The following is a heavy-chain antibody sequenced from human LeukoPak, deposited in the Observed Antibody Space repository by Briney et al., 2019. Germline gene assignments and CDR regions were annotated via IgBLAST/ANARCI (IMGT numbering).Heavy chain of an antibody. Sequence: GGSLRLSCAASGFTFSSYALNWVRQAPGKGLEYVSAISPDGGTTYYADSVKGRFTISRDNSKNTLYLQMGSLRAEDMAVYYCARVLPGGSCYDYWGQGTLVTVSS. CDR1: GFTFSSYA. V-gene: IGHV3-64*02. CDR2: ISPDGGTT. D-gene: IGHD2-15*01. CDR3: ARVLPGGSCYDY. J-gene: IGHJ4*02.